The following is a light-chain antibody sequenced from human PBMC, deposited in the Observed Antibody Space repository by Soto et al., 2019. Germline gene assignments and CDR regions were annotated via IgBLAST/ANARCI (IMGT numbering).Light chain of an antibody. CDR1: QEINFY. Sequence: DIQLTQSPSSLSASVGDTVTIICQASQEINFYLNWYQQKPGKAPKLLIHDTSSLKTGVPSRFSGSGSGTDFTFTINGLQPEDCETYDCQHYDHVQVTFGQGTRLEIK. CDR2: DTS. J-gene: IGKJ5*01. CDR3: QHYDHVQVT. V-gene: IGKV1-33*01.